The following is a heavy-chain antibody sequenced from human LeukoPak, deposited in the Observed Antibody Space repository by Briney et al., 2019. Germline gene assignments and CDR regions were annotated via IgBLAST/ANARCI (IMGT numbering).Heavy chain of an antibody. V-gene: IGHV3-48*04. CDR1: GFTFSTYS. CDR2: ISSSSTTI. CDR3: ARAGRSIAVAGNAEYFQC. J-gene: IGHJ1*01. Sequence: AGGSLRLSCAASGFTFSTYSMSWVRQAPGKGLEWVSYISSSSTTIYYADSVKGRFTISRDNAKNSLYLQMNSLRAEDTAVYYCARAGRSIAVAGNAEYFQCWGQGTLVTVSS. D-gene: IGHD6-19*01.